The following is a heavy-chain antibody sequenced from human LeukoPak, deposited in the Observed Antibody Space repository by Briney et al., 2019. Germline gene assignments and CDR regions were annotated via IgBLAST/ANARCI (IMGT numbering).Heavy chain of an antibody. CDR3: AKAQGYYDC. CDR1: GFIFSNYG. CDR2: IGVGGTT. J-gene: IGHJ4*02. V-gene: IGHV3-23*01. Sequence: PGGSLRLSCAASGFIFSNYGMNRVRQAPGKGLEWVSGIGVGGTTYHADSVKGRFTISRDTSKNTLYLQMNSLRAEDTAVYYCAKAQGYYDCWGQGTLVTVSS. D-gene: IGHD3-22*01.